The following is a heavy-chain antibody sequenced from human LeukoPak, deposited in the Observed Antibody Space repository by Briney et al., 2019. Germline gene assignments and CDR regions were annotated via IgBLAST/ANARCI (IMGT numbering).Heavy chain of an antibody. CDR1: GGSISSYY. CDR3: ARSTAGRVYPFDP. J-gene: IGHJ5*02. CDR2: IYYSGST. Sequence: SSETLSLTCTVSGGSISSYYWSWIRQPPGKGLEWIGYIYYSGSTNYNPSLKSRVTISVDRSKNQFSLKLSSVTAADTAVYYCARSTAGRVYPFDPWGQGTLVTVSS. D-gene: IGHD6-6*01. V-gene: IGHV4-59*12.